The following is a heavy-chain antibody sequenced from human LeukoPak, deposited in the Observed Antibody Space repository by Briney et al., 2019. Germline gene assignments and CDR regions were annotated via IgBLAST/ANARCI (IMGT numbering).Heavy chain of an antibody. Sequence: SVKVSCKASGGTFSSYAISWVRQAPGQGLEWMGGIIPIFGTANYAQKFQGRVTITADESTSTAYMELSSLRSEDTAVYYCARSLPASNYHWTRDYYYYYGMDVWGQGTTVTVSS. CDR1: GGTFSSYA. CDR3: ARSLPASNYHWTRDYYYYYGMDV. V-gene: IGHV1-69*13. D-gene: IGHD4-11*01. CDR2: IIPIFGTA. J-gene: IGHJ6*02.